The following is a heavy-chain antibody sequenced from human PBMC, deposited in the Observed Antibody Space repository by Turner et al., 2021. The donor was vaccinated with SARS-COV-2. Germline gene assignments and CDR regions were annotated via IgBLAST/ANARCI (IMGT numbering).Heavy chain of an antibody. CDR2: INGDGSRT. V-gene: IGHV3-74*03. CDR3: AKVERYTSDYL. D-gene: IGHD5-18*01. J-gene: IGHJ1*01. Sequence: DVQLVESGGGLVHPGGSLRLSCAASGFTFSSYWMHWVRQVPGKEPMWVSRINGDGSRTTYADYVMGRFTISRDNSENTLYLQMDSLRVEDTAIYYCAKVERYTSDYLWGQGTLVTVSS. CDR1: GFTFSSYW.